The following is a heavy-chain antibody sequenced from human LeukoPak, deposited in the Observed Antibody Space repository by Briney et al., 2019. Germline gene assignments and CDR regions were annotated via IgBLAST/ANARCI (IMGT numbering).Heavy chain of an antibody. Sequence: ASVKVSCKASGGTFSSYAISWVRQAPGQGLEWMGRIIPILGIANYAQKFQGRVTITADKSTSTAYMELSSLRSEDTAVYYCARDRPYCSSTSCYGHWFDPWGQGTLVTVSP. CDR2: IIPILGIA. CDR1: GGTFSSYA. D-gene: IGHD2-2*01. V-gene: IGHV1-69*04. CDR3: ARDRPYCSSTSCYGHWFDP. J-gene: IGHJ5*02.